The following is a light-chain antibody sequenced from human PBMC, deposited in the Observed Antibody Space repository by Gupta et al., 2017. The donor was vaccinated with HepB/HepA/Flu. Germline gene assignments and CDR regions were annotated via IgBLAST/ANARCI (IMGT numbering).Light chain of an antibody. CDR1: RNDLGRYNR. CDR3: CSAAGDYHWL. V-gene: IGLV2-23*02. Sequence: QSALTQPASVSGSPGQSITISCPGTRNDLGRYNRLPWFQHLPGNAPKLIISEVTRRPSGVSNRFSGSKSGNTASLTISGLQSEDEADYYCCSAAGDYHWLFGGGT. J-gene: IGLJ3*02. CDR2: EVT.